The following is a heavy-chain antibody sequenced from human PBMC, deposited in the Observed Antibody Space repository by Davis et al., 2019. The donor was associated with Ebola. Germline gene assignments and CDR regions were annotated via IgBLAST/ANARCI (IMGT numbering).Heavy chain of an antibody. CDR1: GFTFSSYA. CDR3: ARETQWLEPYYYYGMDV. CDR2: ISYDGSNK. V-gene: IGHV3-30-3*01. D-gene: IGHD6-19*01. Sequence: GESLKISCAASGFTFSSYAMHWVRQAPGKGLEWVAVISYDGSNKYYADSVKGRFTISRDNSKNTLYLQMNSLRAEDTAVYYCARETQWLEPYYYYGMDVWGQGTTVTVSS. J-gene: IGHJ6*02.